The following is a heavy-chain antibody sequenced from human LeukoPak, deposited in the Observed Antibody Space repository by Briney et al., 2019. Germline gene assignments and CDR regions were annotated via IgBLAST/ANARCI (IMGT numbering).Heavy chain of an antibody. CDR1: GFTFNNYA. CDR2: ISSSGSTI. J-gene: IGHJ6*04. Sequence: GGSLRLSCSASGFTFNNYAMNWVRQAPGKGLEWVSYISSSGSTIFYADSVKGRFTISRDNAKNSLYLQMNSLRAEDTAVYYCAELGITMIGGVWGKGTTVTISS. D-gene: IGHD3-10*02. CDR3: AELGITMIGGV. V-gene: IGHV3-48*03.